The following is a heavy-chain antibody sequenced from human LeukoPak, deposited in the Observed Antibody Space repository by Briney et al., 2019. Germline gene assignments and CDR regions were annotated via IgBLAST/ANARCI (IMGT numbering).Heavy chain of an antibody. CDR2: ITSDGSAT. J-gene: IGHJ2*01. CDR1: GFTISTYW. V-gene: IGHV3-74*01. Sequence: GGSLRLSCAVSGFTISTYWMHWVRQGPGKGLAWVSRITSDGSATGYADSVKGRFTISRDNAKNTLYLHMDSLRAEDTAVYYCARDAAPGYFDLWGRGTLVTVSS. CDR3: ARDAAPGYFDL. D-gene: IGHD2-15*01.